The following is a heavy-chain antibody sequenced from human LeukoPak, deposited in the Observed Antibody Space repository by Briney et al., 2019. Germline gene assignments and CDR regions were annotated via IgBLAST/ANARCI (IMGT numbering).Heavy chain of an antibody. CDR2: INPSGGST. CDR3: ARDLYSGTFVQFDY. J-gene: IGHJ4*02. D-gene: IGHD1-26*01. V-gene: IGHV1-46*01. CDR1: GYTFTTYY. Sequence: ASVKVSCKASGYTFTTYYMHWVRLAPGEGLEWMGIINPSGGSTSYAQKFQGRVTMTRDMSTSTVYMELSSLRSEDTAVYYCARDLYSGTFVQFDYWGQGTLVTVSS.